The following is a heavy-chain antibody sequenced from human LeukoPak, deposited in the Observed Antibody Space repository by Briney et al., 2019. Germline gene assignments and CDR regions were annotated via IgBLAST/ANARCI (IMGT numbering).Heavy chain of an antibody. CDR1: GFTFSNAW. J-gene: IGHJ4*02. D-gene: IGHD2-2*01. CDR3: NTETIPIDY. V-gene: IGHV3-15*01. Sequence: PGGSLRLSCEVSGFTFSNAWMSWVRQAPGMGLEWVGHIRSKTVGGTKDYGAPVQGRFTISSHDSKNTLYLQMNSLKTGDKAVYYCNTETIPIDYWGQGTLVTVSS. CDR2: IRSKTVGGTK.